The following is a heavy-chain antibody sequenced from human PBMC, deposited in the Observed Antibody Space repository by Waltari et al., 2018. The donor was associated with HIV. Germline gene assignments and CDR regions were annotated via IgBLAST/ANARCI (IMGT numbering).Heavy chain of an antibody. J-gene: IGHJ4*02. V-gene: IGHV5-51*03. CDR1: AYRFTSYC. CDR2: IYPRDSDT. CDR3: ARLPGIAAAGTGSGFDY. D-gene: IGHD6-13*01. Sequence: ELQLVHSGAAVKKPGASRNRPCKGSAYRFTSYCVAWVAQRPGNGQEGLEWIGIIYPRDSDTRYSPSYPGQVTSSADKSISTAYLQWSSLKASDTAMYYCARLPGIAAAGTGSGFDYWGQGTLVTVAS.